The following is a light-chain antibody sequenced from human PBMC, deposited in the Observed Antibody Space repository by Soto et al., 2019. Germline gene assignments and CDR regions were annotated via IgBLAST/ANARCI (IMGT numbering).Light chain of an antibody. Sequence: QSALTQPPSASGSPGQSVTISCTGTSSDVGGYNYVSWYQQHPGKAPKLMIYEVSTRPSGVPDRFSGSKSGNTASLTVSGLQAEDEADYYCSSYAGSNIGVFGTGTKLTVL. V-gene: IGLV2-8*01. J-gene: IGLJ1*01. CDR3: SSYAGSNIGV. CDR1: SSDVGGYNY. CDR2: EVS.